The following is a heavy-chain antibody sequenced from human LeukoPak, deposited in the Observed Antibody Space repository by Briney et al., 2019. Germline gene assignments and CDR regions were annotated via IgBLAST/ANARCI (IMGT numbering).Heavy chain of an antibody. Sequence: ASVKVSCKASGYTFTSYDINWVRQATGQGLEWMGWMNPNSGNTGYAQKLQGRVTITRNTSISTAYMELSSLRSEDTAVYYCARAVSRVVQYYYYYYYMDVWGKGTTVTVSS. CDR1: GYTFTSYD. V-gene: IGHV1-8*03. D-gene: IGHD3-3*01. J-gene: IGHJ6*03. CDR3: ARAVSRVVQYYYYYYYMDV. CDR2: MNPNSGNT.